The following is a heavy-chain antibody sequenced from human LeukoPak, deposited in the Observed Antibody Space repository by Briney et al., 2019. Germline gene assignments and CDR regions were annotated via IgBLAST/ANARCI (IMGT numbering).Heavy chain of an antibody. Sequence: PGRSLRLSCAASGFTFDDYAMHWVRQAPGKGLEWVSGISWNSGSIGYADSVKGRFTISRDNAKNSLYLQMNSLRAEDTALYYCARTTLYYDFWSGKNWFDPWDQGTLVTVSS. CDR2: ISWNSGSI. V-gene: IGHV3-9*01. CDR3: ARTTLYYDFWSGKNWFDP. D-gene: IGHD3-3*01. J-gene: IGHJ5*02. CDR1: GFTFDDYA.